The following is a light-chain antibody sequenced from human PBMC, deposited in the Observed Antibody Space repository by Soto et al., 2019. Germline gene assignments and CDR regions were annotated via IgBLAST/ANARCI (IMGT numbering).Light chain of an antibody. CDR3: RSYTCRTSPYV. CDR2: EVS. Sequence: SALAQPPSANGSPGQPVTISCTGTRSDVGGYNYVSWYQQHPVKAPKLMIYEVSKRPSGVPDRFSGSKSGNTASLTVSGLQDEDEADYYCRSYTCRTSPYVFRTGTKETV. V-gene: IGLV2-8*01. CDR1: RSDVGGYNY. J-gene: IGLJ6*01.